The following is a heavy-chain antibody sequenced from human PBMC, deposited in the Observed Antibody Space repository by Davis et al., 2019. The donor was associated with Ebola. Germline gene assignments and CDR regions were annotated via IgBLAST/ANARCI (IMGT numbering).Heavy chain of an antibody. CDR1: GFTFSSYA. CDR3: AKTLALFATVTTLDY. J-gene: IGHJ4*02. V-gene: IGHV3-23*01. Sequence: GESLKISCAASGFTFSSYAMSWVRQAPGKGLEWVSAISGSGGSTYYADSVKGRFTISRDNSKNTLYLQMNSLRAEDTAVYYCAKTLALFATVTTLDYWGQGTLVTVSS. CDR2: ISGSGGST. D-gene: IGHD4-17*01.